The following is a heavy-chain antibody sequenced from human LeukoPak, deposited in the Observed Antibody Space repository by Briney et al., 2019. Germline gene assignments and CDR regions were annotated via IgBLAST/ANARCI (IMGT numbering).Heavy chain of an antibody. J-gene: IGHJ4*02. D-gene: IGHD2-15*01. Sequence: PGGSLRLSCEASRFTFSSSTMSWVRQAPGKGLERVSTISIGGGSTYYVDSVKGRFTISRDNSKNTLYLQMNSLRVEDTAVYYCALHRCGGGSCYSNFNYWGQGTLVTVSS. CDR1: RFTFSSST. CDR3: ALHRCGGGSCYSNFNY. V-gene: IGHV3-23*01. CDR2: ISIGGGST.